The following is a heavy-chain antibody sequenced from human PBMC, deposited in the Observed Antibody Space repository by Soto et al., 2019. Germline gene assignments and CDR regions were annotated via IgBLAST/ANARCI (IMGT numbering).Heavy chain of an antibody. J-gene: IGHJ5*02. CDR3: ARGQRFSDWFDP. CDR1: GVSMTSYY. CDR2: VYSSGGT. D-gene: IGHD3-3*01. V-gene: IGHV4-4*07. Sequence: ETLSLAGPVSGVSMTSYYWTWIRQPAGKGLEWIGRVYSSGGTHYNPSLKSLVTISLDTSKNQFSLRLLSVTDADTAVYFCARGQRFSDWFDPWGQGTLVTVSS.